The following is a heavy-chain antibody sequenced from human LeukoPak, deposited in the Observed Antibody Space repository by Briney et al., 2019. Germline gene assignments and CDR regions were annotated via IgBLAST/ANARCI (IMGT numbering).Heavy chain of an antibody. CDR3: ARDRVPAAINTGPLNWFDP. V-gene: IGHV1-69*05. Sequence: SVKVSCKASGGTFSSYAISWVRQAPGQGLEWMGGIIPIFGTANYAQKFQGRVTITTDESTSTAYMELSSPRSEDTAVYYCARDRVPAAINTGPLNWFDPWGQGTLVTVSS. CDR2: IIPIFGTA. CDR1: GGTFSSYA. D-gene: IGHD2-2*01. J-gene: IGHJ5*02.